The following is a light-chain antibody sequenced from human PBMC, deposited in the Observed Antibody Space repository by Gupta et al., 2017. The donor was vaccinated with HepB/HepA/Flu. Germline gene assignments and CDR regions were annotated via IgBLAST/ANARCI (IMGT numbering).Light chain of an antibody. CDR2: DAS. CDR1: QSVSSY. V-gene: IGKV3-11*01. CDR3: QQPSNWPLFT. Sequence: EIVLTQSPATLSLSPGERATLSCRASQSVSSYLAWYQQKPGQAPRLLIYDASNRATGIPARFGGSGSGKHXPLTISXREQEDFAVYYFQQPSNWPLFTFGXGTKVDIK. J-gene: IGKJ3*01.